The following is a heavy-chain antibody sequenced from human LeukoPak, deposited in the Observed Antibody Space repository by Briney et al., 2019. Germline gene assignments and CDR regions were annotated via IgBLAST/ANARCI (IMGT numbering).Heavy chain of an antibody. Sequence: ASVKVSCKASGYTFTSYAMNWVRQAPGQGLEWMGWINTNTGNPTYAQGFTGRFVFSLDTSVSTAYLQISSLKAEDTAVYYCASTRLWSGYYSPDYWGQGTLVTVSS. CDR2: INTNTGNP. V-gene: IGHV7-4-1*02. D-gene: IGHD3-3*01. CDR1: GYTFTSYA. CDR3: ASTRLWSGYYSPDY. J-gene: IGHJ4*02.